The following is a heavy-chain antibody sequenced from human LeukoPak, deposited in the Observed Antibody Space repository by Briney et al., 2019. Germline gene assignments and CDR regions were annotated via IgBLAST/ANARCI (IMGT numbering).Heavy chain of an antibody. J-gene: IGHJ6*03. D-gene: IGHD5-18*01. CDR3: ARVLRYSYGWYYYYMDV. CDR1: GGTFSSYA. V-gene: IGHV1-69*01. CDR2: IIPIFGTA. Sequence: SVKVSCKASGGTFSSYAISWVRQAPGQGLEWMGGIIPIFGTANYAQKFQGRVTITADESTSTAYMELSSLRSEDTAVYYCARVLRYSYGWYYYYMDVWGKGTTVTVSS.